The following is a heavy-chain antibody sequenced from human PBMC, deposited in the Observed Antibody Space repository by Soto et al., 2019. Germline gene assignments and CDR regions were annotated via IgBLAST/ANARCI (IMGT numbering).Heavy chain of an antibody. CDR2: IYYSGGT. V-gene: IGHV4-39*01. Sequence: SETLAITCTVSGGSISSSSYYWGWIRQPPGKGLEWIGSIYYSGGTYYNPSLKSRVTISVDTSKNQFSLKLSSVTAADTAVYYCARLGGDIDSSGWTYYFDYWGQGTLVTVSS. D-gene: IGHD6-19*01. CDR3: ARLGGDIDSSGWTYYFDY. J-gene: IGHJ4*02. CDR1: GGSISSSSYY.